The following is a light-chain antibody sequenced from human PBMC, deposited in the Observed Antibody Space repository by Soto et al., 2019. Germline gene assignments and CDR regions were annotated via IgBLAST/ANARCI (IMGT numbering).Light chain of an antibody. Sequence: HSVLTQPASVSGSPGQSITISCTGTSSDVGDNNYVSWYQQHPGKAPKLMIYDVTHRPSGISNRFSGSKSGNTASLTISGLQAEDEADYYCSSYTSSSTLHVFGSGTKLTVL. CDR2: DVT. J-gene: IGLJ1*01. V-gene: IGLV2-14*01. CDR1: SSDVGDNNY. CDR3: SSYTSSSTLHV.